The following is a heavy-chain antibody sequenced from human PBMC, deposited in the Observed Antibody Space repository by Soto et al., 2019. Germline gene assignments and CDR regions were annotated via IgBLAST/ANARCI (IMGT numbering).Heavy chain of an antibody. CDR3: ARSLRSDYYYYYMDV. V-gene: IGHV3-21*04. CDR2: ISSSGSNI. J-gene: IGHJ6*03. D-gene: IGHD3-3*01. Sequence: GGAPRISCAASGFTFSRYCLNWVRQAPGKGLEWVSYISSSGSNIYYADSVKGRFTISRDNAKNSLYLQMNSLRAEDTAVYYCARSLRSDYYYYYMDVWGKGTTVTVSS. CDR1: GFTFSRYC.